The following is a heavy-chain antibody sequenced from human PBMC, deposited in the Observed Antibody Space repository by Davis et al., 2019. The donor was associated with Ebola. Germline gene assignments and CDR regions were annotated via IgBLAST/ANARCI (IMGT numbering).Heavy chain of an antibody. V-gene: IGHV1-46*01. D-gene: IGHD1-26*01. CDR3: GRKLTGSLFVDY. J-gene: IGHJ4*02. CDR1: GYTFINSH. Sequence: ASVKVSCKASGYTFINSHMHWVRQAPGQGLEWMGLINLKGGATYFVQRFQGRVTLTMDTSTTTVYMDLSSLTSEDTAIYYCGRKLTGSLFVDYWGQGTLVTVSS. CDR2: INLKGGAT.